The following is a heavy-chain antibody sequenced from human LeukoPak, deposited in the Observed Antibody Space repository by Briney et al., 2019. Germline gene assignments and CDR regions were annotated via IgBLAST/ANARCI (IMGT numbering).Heavy chain of an antibody. J-gene: IGHJ4*02. CDR3: ARDIVSGSGSLDY. Sequence: GGSLRLSCAASRFSFSNYWMHWVRHAPGKGLVWVSRVKSDGSNPSYADSVKGRFTISRDNAENMLYLQMNTLGAEDTDVYYCARDIVSGSGSLDYWGQGTLVTVSS. CDR2: VKSDGSNP. D-gene: IGHD3-10*01. V-gene: IGHV3-74*01. CDR1: RFSFSNYW.